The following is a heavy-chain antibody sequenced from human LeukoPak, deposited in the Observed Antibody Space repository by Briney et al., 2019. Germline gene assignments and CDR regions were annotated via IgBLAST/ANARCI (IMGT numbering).Heavy chain of an antibody. CDR3: ARAFVGYIVAATPINIDY. J-gene: IGHJ4*02. CDR2: INPSGGST. CDR1: GYTFTSYY. Sequence: ASLKVSCKASGYTFTSYYMHWVRQAPGQGLEWMGIINPSGGSTSYAQKFQGRVTMTRDTSTSTVYMELSSLRSEDTAVYYCARAFVGYIVAATPINIDYWGQGTLVTVSS. V-gene: IGHV1-46*01. D-gene: IGHD2-15*01.